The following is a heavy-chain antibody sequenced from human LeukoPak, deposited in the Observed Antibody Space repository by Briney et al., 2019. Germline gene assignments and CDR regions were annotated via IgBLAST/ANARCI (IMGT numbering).Heavy chain of an antibody. CDR3: ARATDSYPPGRRHNYYYYMDV. CDR2: IYYSGST. V-gene: IGHV4-59*01. CDR1: GGSISSYY. Sequence: SETLSLTCTVSGGSISSYYWSWIRQPPGKGLEWIGYIYYSGSTNYNPSLKSRVTISVDTSKNQFSLKLSSVTAADTAVYYCARATDSYPPGRRHNYYYYMDVWGKGTTVTISS. D-gene: IGHD2-15*01. J-gene: IGHJ6*03.